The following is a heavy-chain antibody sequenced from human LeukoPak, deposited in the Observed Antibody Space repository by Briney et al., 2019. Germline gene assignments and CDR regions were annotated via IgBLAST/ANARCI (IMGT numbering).Heavy chain of an antibody. CDR1: GGSISSGDYY. J-gene: IGHJ3*02. CDR3: ARDRPDTAMPRPPLTDAFDI. CDR2: IYYSGST. V-gene: IGHV4-30-4*01. D-gene: IGHD5-18*01. Sequence: SSQTLSLTCTVSGGSISSGDYYWSWIRQPPGKGLEWIGYIYYSGSTYYNPSLKSRVTISVDTSKNQFSLKLSSVTAADTAVYYCARDRPDTAMPRPPLTDAFDIWGRGTMVTVSS.